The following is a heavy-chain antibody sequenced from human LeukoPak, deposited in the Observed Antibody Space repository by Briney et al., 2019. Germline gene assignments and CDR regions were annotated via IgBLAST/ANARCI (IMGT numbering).Heavy chain of an antibody. J-gene: IGHJ4*02. V-gene: IGHV3-21*04. CDR3: ARDYGSGSSDY. Sequence: GGSLRLSCAASGFTFSSYSMNWVRQAPGKGLEWVSSISSSGSYIYYADSVKGRFTISRDNAKNSLYLQMNSLRAEDTAVYYCARDYGSGSSDYWGQGTLVTVSS. D-gene: IGHD3-10*01. CDR1: GFTFSSYS. CDR2: ISSSGSYI.